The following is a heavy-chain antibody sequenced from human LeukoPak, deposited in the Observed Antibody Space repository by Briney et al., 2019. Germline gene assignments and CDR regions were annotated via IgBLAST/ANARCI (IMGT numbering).Heavy chain of an antibody. J-gene: IGHJ4*02. Sequence: GWSLRLSCAASGFTFSTYGTHWVRQAPGKGLEWVAVISYDGSNEYYADSVKGRFTISRDNTKNSLYLQMNSLRVEDTAVFYCARDQYDTWSRRGNFDSWGQGTLVIVSS. CDR1: GFTFSTYG. CDR3: ARDQYDTWSRRGNFDS. V-gene: IGHV3-30*03. D-gene: IGHD3-3*01. CDR2: ISYDGSNE.